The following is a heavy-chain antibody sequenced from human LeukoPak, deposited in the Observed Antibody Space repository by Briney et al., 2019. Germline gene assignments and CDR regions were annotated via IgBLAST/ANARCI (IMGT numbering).Heavy chain of an antibody. D-gene: IGHD3-16*01. CDR2: IKSKTDGGTT. J-gene: IGHJ4*02. CDR1: GFTFSNAW. CDR3: TSSLYDYVWGSYRY. V-gene: IGHV3-15*01. Sequence: PGGSLRLSCAASGFTFSNAWMSWVRQAPGKGLEWVGRIKSKTDGGTTDYAAPVKGRFTISRDDSKNTLYLQMNSLKTEDTAVYYCTSSLYDYVWGSYRYWGQGTLVTVSS.